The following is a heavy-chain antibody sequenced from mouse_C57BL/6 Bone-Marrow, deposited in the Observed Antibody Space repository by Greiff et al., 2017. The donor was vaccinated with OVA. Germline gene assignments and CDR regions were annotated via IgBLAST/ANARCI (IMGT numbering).Heavy chain of an antibody. D-gene: IGHD1-1*01. CDR1: GYTFTSYW. Sequence: VQLQQPGAELVMPGASVKLSCKASGYTFTSYWMHWVKQRPGQGLEWIGEIDPSDSYTNYNQKFKGQSTLTVDKSSSTAYMQRSSLTSEDSAVYYCARSVLLTIDYWGQGTTLTVSS. J-gene: IGHJ2*01. CDR2: IDPSDSYT. CDR3: ARSVLLTIDY. V-gene: IGHV1-69*01.